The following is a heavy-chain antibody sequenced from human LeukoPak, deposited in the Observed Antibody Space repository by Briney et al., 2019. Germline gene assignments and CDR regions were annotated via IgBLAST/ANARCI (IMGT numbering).Heavy chain of an antibody. CDR3: ASGRITIFGGRDYYYYMDV. J-gene: IGHJ6*03. V-gene: IGHV1-69*01. CDR2: IIPIFGTA. D-gene: IGHD3-3*01. CDR1: GGTFNSCA. Sequence: AVKVSCKASGGTFNSCAISWVRQAPGQGLEWMGGIIPIFGTANYAQRFQGRVTITADESTSTSYMELRSLRSEDTTVYYCASGRITIFGGRDYYYYMDVWGKGTTVTVSS.